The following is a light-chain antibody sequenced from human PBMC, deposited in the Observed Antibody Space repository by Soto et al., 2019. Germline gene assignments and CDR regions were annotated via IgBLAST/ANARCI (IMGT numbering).Light chain of an antibody. Sequence: DIQMTQSPSSLSASVGDRVTITCQASQDISNYLNWYQQQPGKAPKLLIYDASNLETGVPSRFSGSGSGTDLTFTICSLQPEDIATYYCQQYDNLPLTFGGGTKVEIK. V-gene: IGKV1-33*01. CDR3: QQYDNLPLT. CDR1: QDISNY. CDR2: DAS. J-gene: IGKJ4*01.